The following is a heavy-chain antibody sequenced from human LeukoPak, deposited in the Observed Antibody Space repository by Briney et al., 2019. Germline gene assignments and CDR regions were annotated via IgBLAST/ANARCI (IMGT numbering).Heavy chain of an antibody. J-gene: IGHJ4*02. Sequence: RTGGSLRLSCAASGFTFSSYGMHWVRQAPGKGLEWVAVIWYGGSNKYYADSVKGRFTISRDNSKNTLYLQMNSLRAEDTAVYYCAKDRGYGSGDFDYWGQGTLVTVSS. V-gene: IGHV3-30*02. CDR1: GFTFSSYG. D-gene: IGHD3-10*01. CDR3: AKDRGYGSGDFDY. CDR2: IWYGGSNK.